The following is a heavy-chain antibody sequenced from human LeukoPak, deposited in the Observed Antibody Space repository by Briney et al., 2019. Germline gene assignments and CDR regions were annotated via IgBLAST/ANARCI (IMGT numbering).Heavy chain of an antibody. CDR3: ARDHYGGYDLDY. CDR2: ISGSSSYV. D-gene: IGHD5-12*01. CDR1: GFTFTTYS. V-gene: IGHV3-21*01. J-gene: IGHJ4*02. Sequence: NPGGSLRPSCATSGFTFTTYSMNWVRQAPGKGLEWVSSISGSSSYVYYADSVKGRFTIFRDNAHNSLHLQMNSLRAEDTAVYYCARDHYGGYDLDYWGQGTLVTVSS.